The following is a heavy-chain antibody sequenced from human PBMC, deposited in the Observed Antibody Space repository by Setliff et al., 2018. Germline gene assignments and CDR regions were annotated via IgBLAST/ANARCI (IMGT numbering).Heavy chain of an antibody. J-gene: IGHJ6*02. CDR3: AIVVPALTYYYYGMDV. D-gene: IGHD2-2*01. Sequence: ASVKVSCKASGGTFSSYAISWVRQAPGQGLEWMGGITPIFGTANYAQKFQGRVTITTDESTSTAYMELSSLRSEDTAVYYCAIVVPALTYYYYGMDVWGQGTTVTVSS. CDR1: GGTFSSYA. V-gene: IGHV1-69*05. CDR2: ITPIFGTA.